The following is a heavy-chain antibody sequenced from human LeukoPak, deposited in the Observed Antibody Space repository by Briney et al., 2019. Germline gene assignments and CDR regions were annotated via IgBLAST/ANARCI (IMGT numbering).Heavy chain of an antibody. CDR1: GFTFSSYW. CDR3: ARDSHGDYVDFDY. J-gene: IGHJ4*02. V-gene: IGHV3-74*01. CDR2: INSDGSST. D-gene: IGHD4-17*01. Sequence: GGSLRLSCAASGFTFSSYWMHWVRQASGKGLVWVSRINSDGSSTSYADSVKGRFTISRDNAKNTLYLQMNSLRAEDTAVYYCARDSHGDYVDFDYWGQGTLVTVSS.